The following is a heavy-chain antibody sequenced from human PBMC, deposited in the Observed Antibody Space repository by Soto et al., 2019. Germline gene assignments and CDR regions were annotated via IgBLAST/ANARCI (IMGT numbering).Heavy chain of an antibody. J-gene: IGHJ6*02. CDR2: IIPIFGTA. Sequence: SVKVSCKASGGTFSSYAISWVRQAPGQGLEWMGGIIPIFGTANYAQKFQGRVTITADESTSTAYMELSSLRSEDTAVYYCARDRDYSDYYYYYGMDVWGQGTTVTVS. V-gene: IGHV1-69*13. CDR3: ARDRDYSDYYYYYGMDV. D-gene: IGHD4-4*01. CDR1: GGTFSSYA.